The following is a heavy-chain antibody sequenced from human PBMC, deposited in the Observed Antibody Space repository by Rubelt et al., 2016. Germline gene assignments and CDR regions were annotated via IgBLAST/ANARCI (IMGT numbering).Heavy chain of an antibody. Sequence: QVQLQQWGAGLLKPSETLSLTCAVYGGSFSGYYWSWIRQPPGKGLEWIGEINHSGSTNYNPSLKSRVTISVDTSQSQFSLKLGSVTAADTAIYYCASSSYSSSWGYFDSWGQGSLVTVSS. CDR1: GGSFSGYY. CDR3: ASSSYSSSWGYFDS. D-gene: IGHD6-13*01. J-gene: IGHJ4*02. CDR2: INHSGST. V-gene: IGHV4-34*01.